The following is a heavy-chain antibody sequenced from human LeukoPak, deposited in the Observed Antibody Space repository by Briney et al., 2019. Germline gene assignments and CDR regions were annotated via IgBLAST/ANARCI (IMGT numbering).Heavy chain of an antibody. CDR1: GFTFSNAW. CDR3: TTRIITMVRGVDY. Sequence: GGSLRLSCAASGFTFSNAWMSWVRQAPGKGLEWVGRIKSKTDSGTTDYAAPVKGRFTISRDDSKNTLYLQMNSLKTEDTAVYYCTTRIITMVRGVDYWGQGTLVTVSS. CDR2: IKSKTDSGTT. D-gene: IGHD3-10*01. V-gene: IGHV3-15*01. J-gene: IGHJ4*02.